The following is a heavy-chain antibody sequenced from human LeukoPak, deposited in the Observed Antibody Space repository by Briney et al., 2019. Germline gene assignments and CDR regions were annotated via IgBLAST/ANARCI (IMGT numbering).Heavy chain of an antibody. CDR1: GFTFSSYA. J-gene: IGHJ3*02. CDR3: AKGGCVGTSCYRRAFDI. CDR2: ISGSGGST. Sequence: GGSLRLSCAASGFTFSSYAMSWVRQAPGKGLEWVSAISGSGGSTYYADSVKGRFTISRDNSKNTLYLRMNSLRAEDTAVYYCAKGGCVGTSCYRRAFDIWGQGTMVTVSS. D-gene: IGHD2-2*01. V-gene: IGHV3-23*01.